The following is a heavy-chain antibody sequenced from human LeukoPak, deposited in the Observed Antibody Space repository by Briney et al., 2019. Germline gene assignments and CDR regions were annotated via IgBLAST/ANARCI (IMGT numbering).Heavy chain of an antibody. CDR2: IYSGGDT. J-gene: IGHJ4*02. D-gene: IGHD2-15*01. V-gene: IGHV3-66*01. Sequence: PGGSLRLSCAVSGFTVSSNYMTWVRQAPGKGLEWLSVIYSGGDTYYADSVQGRFTISRDNSRNTLYLQMNFLRADDTAVYYCARRGGEGYFWGQGTLVTVSS. CDR1: GFTVSSNY. CDR3: ARRGGEGYF.